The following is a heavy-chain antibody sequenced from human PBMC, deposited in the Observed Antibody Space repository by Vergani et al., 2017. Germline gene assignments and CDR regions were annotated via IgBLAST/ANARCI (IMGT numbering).Heavy chain of an antibody. Sequence: QLQLQESGPGLVKPSETLSLTCTVSGGSISSSSYYWGWIRQPPGQGLEWIGSIYYSGSTYYNPSLKSRVTISVDTSKNQFSLKLSSVTAADTAVYYCARDYGSYWVYWGQGTLVTVSS. V-gene: IGHV4-39*07. CDR1: GGSISSSSYY. CDR3: ARDYGSYWVY. CDR2: IYYSGST. J-gene: IGHJ4*02. D-gene: IGHD1-26*01.